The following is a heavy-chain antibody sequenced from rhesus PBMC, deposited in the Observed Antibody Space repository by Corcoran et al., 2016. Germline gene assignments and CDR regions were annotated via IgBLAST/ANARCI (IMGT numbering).Heavy chain of an antibody. Sequence: QVQLQESGPGVVKPSETLSLSCAVFGGPISGGYDWSWIRQTPGNGLEWIGYINGSSGSTNYNPSLKTRVTISKDASKNEFSLKLSSVTAGVTAVYYCAAARLLDWFPDYLGQGVLVTGSS. CDR1: GGPISGGYD. D-gene: IGHD3-3*01. CDR3: AAARLLDWFPDY. CDR2: INGSSGST. J-gene: IGHJ4*01. V-gene: IGHV4-76*01.